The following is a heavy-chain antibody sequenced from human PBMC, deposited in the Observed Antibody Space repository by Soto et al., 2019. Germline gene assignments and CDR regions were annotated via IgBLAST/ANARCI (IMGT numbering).Heavy chain of an antibody. Sequence: PGGSLRLSCAASGFIFSDYAMHWARQAPGKGLEWVALISPAGTNQYYADSAKGRFTISRDNSKNTLYLQMNSLRPEDTGLYYCARENSRISPRLSQHWGNGTLVTVSS. CDR2: ISPAGTNQ. CDR1: GFIFSDYA. D-gene: IGHD6-6*01. J-gene: IGHJ1*01. V-gene: IGHV3-30-3*01. CDR3: ARENSRISPRLSQH.